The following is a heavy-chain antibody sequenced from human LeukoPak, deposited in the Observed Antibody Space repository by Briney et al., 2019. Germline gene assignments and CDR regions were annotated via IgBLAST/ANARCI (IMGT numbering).Heavy chain of an antibody. CDR2: INHSGGT. Sequence: SETLSLTCAAYGGSFSGYYWSWIRQPPGKGLEWIGEINHSGGTNYNPSLKSRVTISVDTSKNQFSLKLSSVTAADTAVYYCARGRGIAAADYWGQGTLVTVSS. CDR3: ARGRGIAAADY. CDR1: GGSFSGYY. J-gene: IGHJ4*02. D-gene: IGHD6-13*01. V-gene: IGHV4-34*01.